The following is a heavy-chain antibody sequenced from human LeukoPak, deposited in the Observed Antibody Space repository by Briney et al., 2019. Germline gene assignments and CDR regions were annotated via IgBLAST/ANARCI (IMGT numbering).Heavy chain of an antibody. Sequence: GWSLRLSCAASGFTFSSYAMSWVRQAPGKGLEWVSAISGSGGSTYYADSVKGRFTISRDNSKNTLYLQMNSLRAEDTAVYYCAKGPSAYYYGSGSYLDYWGQGTLVTVSS. V-gene: IGHV3-23*01. CDR3: AKGPSAYYYGSGSYLDY. D-gene: IGHD3-10*01. CDR2: ISGSGGST. CDR1: GFTFSSYA. J-gene: IGHJ4*02.